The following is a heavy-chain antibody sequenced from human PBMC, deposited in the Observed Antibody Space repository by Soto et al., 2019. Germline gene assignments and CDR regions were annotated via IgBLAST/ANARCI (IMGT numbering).Heavy chain of an antibody. D-gene: IGHD6-19*01. Sequence: EVQLLESGGGLVQPGGSLRLSCAASGFTFSSYAMSWVRQAPGKGLEWVSAISGSGVSTYYADSVKGRFTISRDNSKNTLYLQMSSLRAEDTAVYYCAKEEGYSSGWTPFDYWGQGTLVTVSS. J-gene: IGHJ4*02. CDR2: ISGSGVST. CDR1: GFTFSSYA. CDR3: AKEEGYSSGWTPFDY. V-gene: IGHV3-23*01.